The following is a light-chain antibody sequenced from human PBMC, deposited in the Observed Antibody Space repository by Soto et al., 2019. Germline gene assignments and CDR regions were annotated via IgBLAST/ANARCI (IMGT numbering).Light chain of an antibody. CDR1: QSVSSSY. CDR3: QHYAGSPSFT. V-gene: IGKV3-20*01. J-gene: IGKJ3*01. CDR2: GAS. Sequence: EIVLTQSPGTLSLSPGERATLSCRASQSVSSSYLGWYQQKPGQAPRLLIYGASGRATGIPDRFSGSGSAPDFTLTISSLEPEDFPVYYCQHYAGSPSFTFAPGTKVHIK.